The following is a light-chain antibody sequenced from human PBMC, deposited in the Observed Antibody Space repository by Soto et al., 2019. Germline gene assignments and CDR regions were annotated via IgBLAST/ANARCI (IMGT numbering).Light chain of an antibody. Sequence: EIVMTQSPATLSVSPGERATLSCRASQNISSNLAWYQQKPGQAPRVLIDGASTRATGIPARFSGSGSGTEFPLTISSLQSEDFAVYYCQQYNNWLWTFGQRTKVEIK. CDR3: QQYNNWLWT. J-gene: IGKJ1*01. CDR1: QNISSN. CDR2: GAS. V-gene: IGKV3-15*01.